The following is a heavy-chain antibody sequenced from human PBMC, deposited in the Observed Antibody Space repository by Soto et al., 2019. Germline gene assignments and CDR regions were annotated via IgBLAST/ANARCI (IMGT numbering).Heavy chain of an antibody. CDR2: ITGSSSYE. CDR3: AREQGPQVEFSSDIPKGGFDY. D-gene: IGHD3-16*02. Sequence: EVQLVESGGGLVKPGGSLRLSCAASGFSFRSYTLHWLRRAPGGGLEWVSSITGSSSYEFYADSLKGRFTISRDNDENLLFLQMNNLRAEDTALYFCAREQGPQVEFSSDIPKGGFDYWGQGTLVSVSS. V-gene: IGHV3-21*06. J-gene: IGHJ4*02. CDR1: GFSFRSYT.